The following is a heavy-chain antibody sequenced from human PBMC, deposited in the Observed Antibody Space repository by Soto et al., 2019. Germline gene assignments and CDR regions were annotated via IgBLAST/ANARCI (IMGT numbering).Heavy chain of an antibody. CDR2: ITWNSDTI. D-gene: IGHD4-17*01. CDR1: GFTFDDYA. CDR3: AKTTATTNYYYGMDV. V-gene: IGHV3-9*01. Sequence: GGSLRLSCAASGFTFDDYAFHWVRQAPGKGLEWVSGITWNSDTIGYADSVKGRFTISRDNAKNSLYLQMNSLRAEDTALYYCAKTTATTNYYYGMDVWGQGTTVTVSS. J-gene: IGHJ6*02.